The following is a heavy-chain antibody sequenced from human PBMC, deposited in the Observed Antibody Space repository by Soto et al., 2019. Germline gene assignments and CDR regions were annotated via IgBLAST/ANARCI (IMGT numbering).Heavy chain of an antibody. Sequence: SETLSLTCTVSGGSISSGGYYWSWIRQHPGKGLEWIGYIYYSGSTYYNPSLKSRVTISVDTSKNQFSLKLSSVTAADTAVYYCASGIAVATYYFDYWGQGTLVTVSS. D-gene: IGHD6-19*01. CDR2: IYYSGST. V-gene: IGHV4-31*03. CDR1: GGSISSGGYY. CDR3: ASGIAVATYYFDY. J-gene: IGHJ4*02.